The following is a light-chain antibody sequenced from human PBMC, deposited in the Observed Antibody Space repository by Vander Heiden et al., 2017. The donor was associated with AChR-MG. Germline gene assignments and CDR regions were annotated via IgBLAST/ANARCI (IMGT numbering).Light chain of an antibody. CDR1: QSISSY. V-gene: IGKV1-39*01. J-gene: IGKJ2*01. CDR3: QQSDSTPGT. Sequence: DIQMTQSPSYLSASVGDRVTITCRASQSISSYLNWYQQKPGKAPKLLIYAASSLQSGVPSRFSGSGSGTDFTLTISSLQPEDFATYYCQQSDSTPGTFGQGTKLEIK. CDR2: AAS.